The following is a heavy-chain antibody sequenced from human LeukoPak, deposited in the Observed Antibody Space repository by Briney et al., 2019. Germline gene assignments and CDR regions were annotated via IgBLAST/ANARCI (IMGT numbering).Heavy chain of an antibody. V-gene: IGHV3-23*01. CDR1: GFTFSTFA. Sequence: GGSLRLSCAASGFTFSTFAMHWVRLSPGKGLEWVSATSSSDDGKYYADSVRGRFTISRDNSRNTMYLQMNSLRAEDAAVYYCAKAPVTSCRGAFCYPFDSWGQGTLVTVSS. CDR3: AKAPVTSCRGAFCYPFDS. CDR2: TSSSDDGK. J-gene: IGHJ4*02. D-gene: IGHD2-15*01.